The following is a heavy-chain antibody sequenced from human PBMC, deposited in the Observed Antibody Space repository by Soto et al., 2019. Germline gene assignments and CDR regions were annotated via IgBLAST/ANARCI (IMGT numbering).Heavy chain of an antibody. V-gene: IGHV3-49*04. CDR2: IRSKAYGGTT. CDR3: TRDGTEDFWSGYYSDY. CDR1: GFTFGDYA. Sequence: GGSLRLSCTASGFTFGDYAMSWVRQAPGKGLEWVGFIRSKAYGGTTEYAASVKGRFTISRDDSKSIAYLQMNSLKTEDTAVYYCTRDGTEDFWSGYYSDYRGQGTLVTVSS. J-gene: IGHJ4*02. D-gene: IGHD3-3*01.